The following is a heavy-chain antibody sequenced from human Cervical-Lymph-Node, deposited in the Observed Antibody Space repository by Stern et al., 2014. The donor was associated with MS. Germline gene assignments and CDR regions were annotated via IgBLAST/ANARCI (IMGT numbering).Heavy chain of an antibody. CDR1: GDSIGTYY. CDR3: ARGGSGYYWYFDY. D-gene: IGHD5-12*01. V-gene: IGHV4-59*01. CDR2: IYYSGYT. Sequence: QVQLQESGPGLVKPSETLSLTCTVSGDSIGTYYWTWIRPPPGKRLEWIGYIYYSGYTDYNPSLKSRVTISVDTSKNQFSLKLTSVTAADTAVYYCARGGSGYYWYFDYWGQGTPVTVSS. J-gene: IGHJ4*02.